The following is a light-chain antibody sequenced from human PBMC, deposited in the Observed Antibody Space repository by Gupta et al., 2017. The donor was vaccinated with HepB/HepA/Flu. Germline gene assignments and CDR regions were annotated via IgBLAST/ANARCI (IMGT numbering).Light chain of an antibody. CDR1: SSDVGGYDY. Sequence: SALTQPASASGSPGKSITIPCTGTSSDVGGYDYVSWYQEHPGKAPKLVMYDVSYRPSGISNRFSGSKSGRTASLTISGLQAEDEATYYCSSSRSTSPPYVFGTGTEVTVL. J-gene: IGLJ1*01. CDR2: DVS. CDR3: SSSRSTSPPYV. V-gene: IGLV2-14*03.